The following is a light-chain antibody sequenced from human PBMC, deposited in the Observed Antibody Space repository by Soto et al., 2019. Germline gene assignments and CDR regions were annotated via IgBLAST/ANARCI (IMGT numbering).Light chain of an antibody. V-gene: IGKV3-11*01. CDR3: QQRSNWPS. CDR2: DAS. J-gene: IGKJ4*01. Sequence: EMVLTQSPATPSLSPGERATLSCRASQRVSSNLAWYQQKPGQAPRLLIYDASNRATGIPARFSGSGSGTDFTLTISRLEPEEFAVYYCQQRSNWPSFGGGTKVEIK. CDR1: QRVSSN.